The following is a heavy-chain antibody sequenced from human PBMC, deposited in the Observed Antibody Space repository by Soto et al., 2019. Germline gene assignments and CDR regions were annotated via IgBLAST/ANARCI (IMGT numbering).Heavy chain of an antibody. J-gene: IGHJ4*02. CDR1: GFTLSSYA. D-gene: IGHD2-8*01. Sequence: QVQLVESGGGVVHPGRSLRLSCASSGFTLSSYAIHWVRQAPGKGLEWVAVISEDGINRYLADSVKGRFSISRDTSKNTVYLQMNRLRVEDTAVYYCAKVREDLVLMVALDYWGQGTLVTVSS. CDR2: ISEDGINR. V-gene: IGHV3-30*18. CDR3: AKVREDLVLMVALDY.